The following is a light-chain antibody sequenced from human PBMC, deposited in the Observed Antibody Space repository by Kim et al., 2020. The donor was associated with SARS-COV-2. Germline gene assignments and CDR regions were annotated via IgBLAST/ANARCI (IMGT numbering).Light chain of an antibody. V-gene: IGLV3-1*01. Sequence: SYELTQPPSVSVSPGQTASITCPGDKLGDKYACWYQQKPGQSPVLAIYQDSKRPSGLPERFSGSNSGNTATLTISGTQAMDEADSHCQSSDSSPWVFGGG. CDR2: QDS. CDR1: KLGDKY. J-gene: IGLJ3*02. CDR3: QSSDSSPWV.